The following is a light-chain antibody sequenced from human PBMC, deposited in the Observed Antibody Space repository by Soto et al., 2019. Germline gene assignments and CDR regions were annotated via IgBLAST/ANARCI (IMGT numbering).Light chain of an antibody. J-gene: IGLJ1*01. V-gene: IGLV2-14*01. CDR3: SSYTSSSTPYV. Sequence: QSVLTQPASVSGSPGQSITISCTGTSSDVGGYNYVSWYQQHPGKAPKLMIYEVSNRPSGVSNRFSGSKSGNTPSPTISGLQAEDEADYYCSSYTSSSTPYVFGTGTKLTVL. CDR1: SSDVGGYNY. CDR2: EVS.